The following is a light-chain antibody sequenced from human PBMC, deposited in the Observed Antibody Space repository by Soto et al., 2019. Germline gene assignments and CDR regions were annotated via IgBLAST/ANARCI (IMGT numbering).Light chain of an antibody. Sequence: QSALTQPDSVSGSPGQSITISCTGTSSDVGAYNYVSWYQQYPGKAPKLMIYDVTNRPSGVSNRFSGSKSGNTASLTISGLQAEDEADYYCTSYTSSSTLVFGGGTKLTVL. CDR2: DVT. CDR3: TSYTSSSTLV. CDR1: SSDVGAYNY. J-gene: IGLJ2*01. V-gene: IGLV2-14*01.